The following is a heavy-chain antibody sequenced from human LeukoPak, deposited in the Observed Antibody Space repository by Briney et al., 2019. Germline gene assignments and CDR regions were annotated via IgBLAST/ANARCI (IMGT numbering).Heavy chain of an antibody. Sequence: GGSLRLSCAASGFTFSDFAMHWVRQTPGKGREGVAFISDDGFNKDYADSVKGRFTISRDNSRNTLYLQMNSLRAEDTAVYYCARDPFSYGSGSYYNSNTDAFDIWGQGTMVTVSS. D-gene: IGHD3-10*01. V-gene: IGHV3-30-3*01. CDR3: ARDPFSYGSGSYYNSNTDAFDI. J-gene: IGHJ3*02. CDR1: GFTFSDFA. CDR2: ISDDGFNK.